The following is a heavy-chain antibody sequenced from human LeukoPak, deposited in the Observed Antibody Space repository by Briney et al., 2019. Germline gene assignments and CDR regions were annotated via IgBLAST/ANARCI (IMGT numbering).Heavy chain of an antibody. CDR3: ASNLYSSSPGAFDY. CDR1: GYTFTSYG. J-gene: IGHJ4*02. D-gene: IGHD6-6*01. CDR2: ISAYNGNT. V-gene: IGHV1-18*01. Sequence: GASVKVSCKASGYTFTSYGISWVRQAPGQGLEWMGWISAYNGNTNYAQMLQGRVTMTTDTSTSTAYMELRSLRSDDTAVYYCASNLYSSSPGAFDYWGQGTLVTVSS.